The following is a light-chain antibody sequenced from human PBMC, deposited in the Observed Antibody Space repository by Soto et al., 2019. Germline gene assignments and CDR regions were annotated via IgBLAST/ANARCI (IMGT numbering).Light chain of an antibody. J-gene: IGKJ1*01. CDR3: QQYGTSPRT. Sequence: EIVLTQSPGTLSLSPGERATLSCRASQSVRNNYLAWYQQRPGQAPRLPIYAASSRATGIPDRFSGSGSGTDFTLTISRLEPEDFAVYYCQQYGTSPRTFDQGTKVDIK. V-gene: IGKV3-20*01. CDR2: AAS. CDR1: QSVRNNY.